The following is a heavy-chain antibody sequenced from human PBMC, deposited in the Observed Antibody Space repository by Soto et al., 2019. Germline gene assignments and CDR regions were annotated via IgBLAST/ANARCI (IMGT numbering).Heavy chain of an antibody. Sequence: DVKLLESGGGLVQPGGSLRLSCAGFGSTLSSFPMTWVRQAPGKGLEWVSTISASGTSAYSADSVKGRFIISRDNAIDVLYLQMINLRVEDTAVYYCAIDRGVRGVNNWFDPWGQGTLVTVSS. J-gene: IGHJ5*02. CDR1: GSTLSSFP. D-gene: IGHD3-10*01. CDR3: AIDRGVRGVNNWFDP. V-gene: IGHV3-23*01. CDR2: ISASGTSA.